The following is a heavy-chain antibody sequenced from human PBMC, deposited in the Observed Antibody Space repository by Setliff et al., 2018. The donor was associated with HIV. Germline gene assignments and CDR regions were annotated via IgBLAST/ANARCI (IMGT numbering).Heavy chain of an antibody. CDR3: ARGGRDFYDSSGYYWNY. D-gene: IGHD3-22*01. J-gene: IGHJ4*02. CDR1: GGSISSHY. V-gene: IGHV4-59*08. Sequence: SETLSLTCTVSGGSISSHYWSWIRQPPGKGLEWIGSIYYSGSTNYNPSLKSRLTISIDTSKNQFSLKLSSVTAADTAVYYCARGGRDFYDSSGYYWNYWGQGTLVTVSS. CDR2: IYYSGST.